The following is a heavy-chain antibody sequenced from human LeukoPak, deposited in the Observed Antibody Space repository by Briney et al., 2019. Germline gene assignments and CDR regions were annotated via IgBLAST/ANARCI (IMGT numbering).Heavy chain of an antibody. CDR2: ISGSGGST. J-gene: IGHJ4*02. D-gene: IGHD3-10*01. CDR1: GFTFSSYA. CDR3: ASPVGGSGSYYIPKVDY. Sequence: GGSLRLSCAASGFTFSSYAMSWVRQAPGKGLEWVSAISGSGGSTYYADSVKGRFTISRDNSKNTLYLQMNSLRAEDTAVYYCASPVGGSGSYYIPKVDYWGQGTLVTVCS. V-gene: IGHV3-23*01.